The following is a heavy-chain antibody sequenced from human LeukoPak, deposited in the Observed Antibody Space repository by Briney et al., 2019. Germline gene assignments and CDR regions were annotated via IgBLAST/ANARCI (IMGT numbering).Heavy chain of an antibody. J-gene: IGHJ3*02. CDR2: IYYSGST. Sequence: PSETLSLTCTVSGGSISSYYWSWIRQPPGKGLEWIGYIYYSGSTNYNPSLKSRVTISVDTSKNQFSLKLSSVTAADTAVYYCARTDMAYDAFDIWGQGTMVTVSS. CDR3: ARTDMAYDAFDI. V-gene: IGHV4-59*01. CDR1: GGSISSYY. D-gene: IGHD5-18*01.